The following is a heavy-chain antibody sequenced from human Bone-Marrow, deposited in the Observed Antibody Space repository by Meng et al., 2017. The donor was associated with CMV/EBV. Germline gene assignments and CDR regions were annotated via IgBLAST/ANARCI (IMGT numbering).Heavy chain of an antibody. Sequence: LRLSCAISGDSVSSNSAAWNWIRQSPSRGLEWLGRTYYRSKWYNDYAVSVKSRITINPDTSKNQFSLQLNSVTPEDTAVYYCERVVRASSGYFDYWGQGTLVTVSS. CDR2: TYYRSKWYN. D-gene: IGHD3-22*01. J-gene: IGHJ4*02. CDR3: ERVVRASSGYFDY. V-gene: IGHV6-1*01. CDR1: GDSVSSNSAA.